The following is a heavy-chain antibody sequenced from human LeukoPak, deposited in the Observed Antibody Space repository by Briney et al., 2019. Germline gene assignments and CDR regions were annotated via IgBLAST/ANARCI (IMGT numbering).Heavy chain of an antibody. J-gene: IGHJ4*02. CDR3: ARQRYCDGTTCYRGWFNG. CDR1: GGSISSSSYY. CDR2: IYYSGST. D-gene: IGHD2-2*02. Sequence: SETLSLTCTVSGGSISSSSYYWGWIRQPPGKGLEWIGSIYYSGSTYYNPSLKSRVTISVDTSKNQFSLKLSSVTAADTAVYYCARQRYCDGTTCYRGWFNGWGQGTLVTVSS. V-gene: IGHV4-39*01.